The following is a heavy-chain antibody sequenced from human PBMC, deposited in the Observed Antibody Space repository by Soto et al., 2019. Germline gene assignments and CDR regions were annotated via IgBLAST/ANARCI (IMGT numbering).Heavy chain of an antibody. CDR2: INPSGGST. V-gene: IGHV1-46*01. Sequence: ASVKVSCKASGYTFTSYYMHWVRQAPGQGLEWMGIINPSGGSTSYAQKFQGRVTMTRDTSTSTAYMELSSLRSEDTAVYYCEGYCSGGSCHSSGYYYYYMDVWGKGTTVTVSS. CDR3: EGYCSGGSCHSSGYYYYYMDV. J-gene: IGHJ6*03. D-gene: IGHD2-15*01. CDR1: GYTFTSYY.